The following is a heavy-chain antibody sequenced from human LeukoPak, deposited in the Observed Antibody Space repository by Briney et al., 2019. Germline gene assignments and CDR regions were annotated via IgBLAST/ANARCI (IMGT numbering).Heavy chain of an antibody. CDR2: IRYDGSNK. CDR3: AKDFSGWHNRGEY. CDR1: GFTFSSYG. Sequence: GGSLRLSCAASGFTFSSYGMHWVRQAPGKGLEWVAFIRYDGSNKYYADSVKGRFTISRDNSKNTLYLQMNSLRAEDTAVYYCAKDFSGWHNRGEYWGQGTLVTVSS. J-gene: IGHJ4*02. V-gene: IGHV3-30*02. D-gene: IGHD6-19*01.